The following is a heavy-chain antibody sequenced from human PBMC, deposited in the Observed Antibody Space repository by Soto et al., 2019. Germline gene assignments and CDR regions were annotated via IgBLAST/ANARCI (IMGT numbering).Heavy chain of an antibody. CDR2: INHSGST. J-gene: IGHJ4*02. D-gene: IGHD3-10*01. Sequence: SETLSLTCAVYGGSFSGYYWSWIRQPPGKGLEWIGEINHSGSTNYNPSLKSRVTISVDTSKNQFSLKLSSVTAADTAVYYCARVRYYGSGSYYNGGLRYWGQGTLVTVSS. CDR3: ARVRYYGSGSYYNGGLRY. V-gene: IGHV4-34*01. CDR1: GGSFSGYY.